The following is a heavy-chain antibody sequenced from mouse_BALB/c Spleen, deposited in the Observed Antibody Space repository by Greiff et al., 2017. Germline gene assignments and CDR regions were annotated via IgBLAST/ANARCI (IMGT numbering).Heavy chain of an antibody. CDR3: APYGTTDAMDD. CDR1: GFNIKDTY. J-gene: IGHJ4*01. CDR2: IDPANGNT. Sequence: VQLQQSGAELVKPGASVKLSCTASGFNIKDTYMHWVKQRPEQGLEWIGRIDPANGNTKYDPKFQGKATITADTSSNTAYLQLSSLTSEDTAVYYCAPYGTTDAMDDWGQGTSVTVSS. V-gene: IGHV14-3*02. D-gene: IGHD1-1*01.